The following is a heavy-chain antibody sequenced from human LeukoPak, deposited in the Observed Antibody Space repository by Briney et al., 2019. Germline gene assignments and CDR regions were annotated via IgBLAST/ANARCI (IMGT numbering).Heavy chain of an antibody. CDR1: GFTFSSYG. CDR2: IRYDGSNK. D-gene: IGHD3-10*01. Sequence: GGSLRLSCAASGFTFSSYGMHWVRQAPGKGLEWVAFIRYDGSNKYYADSVKGRFTISRENAKNSLYLQMNSLRAGDTAVYYCARGKRFGSWDYGMDVWGQGTTVTVSS. CDR3: ARGKRFGSWDYGMDV. V-gene: IGHV3-30*02. J-gene: IGHJ6*02.